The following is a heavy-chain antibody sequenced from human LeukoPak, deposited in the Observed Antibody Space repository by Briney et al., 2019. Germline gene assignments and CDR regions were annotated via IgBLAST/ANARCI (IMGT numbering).Heavy chain of an antibody. Sequence: GGSLRLSCAASGFIVSSNYLSWVRQAPGKGLDCVSVIYSGGSTYYADSVKGRFTISRDNSKNMLYLQMNSLRAEDTAVYFFFRAEDGIRDFDWLTTVNDAFDIWGQGTMVTVSS. J-gene: IGHJ3*02. V-gene: IGHV3-53*01. CDR1: GFIVSSNY. D-gene: IGHD3-9*01. CDR3: FRAEDGIRDFDWLTTVNDAFDI. CDR2: IYSGGST.